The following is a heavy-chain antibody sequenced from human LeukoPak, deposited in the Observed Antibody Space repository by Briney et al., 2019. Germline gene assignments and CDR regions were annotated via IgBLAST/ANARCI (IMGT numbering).Heavy chain of an antibody. CDR2: ISSSGSTI. J-gene: IGHJ3*02. D-gene: IGHD6-19*01. CDR1: GFTFSSYE. V-gene: IGHV3-48*03. CDR3: ARASSGWANNAFDI. Sequence: GGSLRLSCAASGFTFSSYEMNWVRQAPEKGLEWVSYISSSGSTIYYADCVKGRFTISRDNAKNSLYLQMNSLRAEDTAVYYCARASSGWANNAFDIWGQGTMVTVSS.